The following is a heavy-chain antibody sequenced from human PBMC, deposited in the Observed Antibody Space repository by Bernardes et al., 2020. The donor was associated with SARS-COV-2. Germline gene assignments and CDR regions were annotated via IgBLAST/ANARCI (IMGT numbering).Heavy chain of an antibody. CDR3: ARADTGYDYIWGSYRGPGYYYGMDV. J-gene: IGHJ6*02. CDR1: GFTFSSYG. V-gene: IGHV3-33*08. D-gene: IGHD3-16*02. Sequence: GGSLRLSCAASGFTFSSYGMHWVRQAPGKGLEWVAVIWYDGSTKYYADSVKGRFTISSDNSKNTLYLQMNSLRAEDTAVYYCARADTGYDYIWGSYRGPGYYYGMDVWGQGTTVTVSS. CDR2: IWYDGSTK.